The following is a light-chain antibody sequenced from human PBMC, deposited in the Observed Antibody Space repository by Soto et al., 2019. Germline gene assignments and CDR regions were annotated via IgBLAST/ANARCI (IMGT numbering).Light chain of an antibody. CDR3: QHYSSSPTT. J-gene: IGKJ1*01. V-gene: IGKV3-20*01. Sequence: IVLTQSPGTLSLYKGERATLSCRASQSVSSSNLAWYQQKPGQPPRLLIYAASNRATGIPDRFSGSGSGTDFTLTIRRLEPEDFAVYYCQHYSSSPTTFGQGTKVDI. CDR1: QSVSSSN. CDR2: AAS.